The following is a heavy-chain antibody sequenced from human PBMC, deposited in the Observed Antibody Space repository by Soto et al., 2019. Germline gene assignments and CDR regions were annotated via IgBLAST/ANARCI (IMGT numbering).Heavy chain of an antibody. CDR1: GFTFNNYG. CDR3: ARRQIPPPTRGAANARGAMDV. CDR2: IWNDGSNS. D-gene: IGHD6-13*01. J-gene: IGHJ6*02. Sequence: VQLVESGGGVVQPGRSLRLSCAASGFTFNNYGMHWVRQAPGKGLEWLAVIWNDGSNSSYANSVKGRFTISRDNSKYTLYLQMSSLRAEDTGVYYCARRQIPPPTRGAANARGAMDVWGQGTTVTVSS. V-gene: IGHV3-33*01.